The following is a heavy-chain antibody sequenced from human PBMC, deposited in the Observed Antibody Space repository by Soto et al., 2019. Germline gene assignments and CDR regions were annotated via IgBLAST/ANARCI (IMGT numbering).Heavy chain of an antibody. CDR1: GGTLGSFI. CDR2: IISFFGTT. J-gene: IGHJ3*02. CDR3: ARAQTGTKKFGGIIVSDDAFDM. Sequence: QVQLVQSGTEVKKPGSSVKVSCKASGGTLGSFIISWVRQAPGQGLEWMGGIISFFGTTNYAQKFRGRVTSTADESTSTAYMELSSLRSEDTAVYYCARAQTGTKKFGGIIVSDDAFDMWGQGTMVAVSS. D-gene: IGHD3-16*02. V-gene: IGHV1-69*01.